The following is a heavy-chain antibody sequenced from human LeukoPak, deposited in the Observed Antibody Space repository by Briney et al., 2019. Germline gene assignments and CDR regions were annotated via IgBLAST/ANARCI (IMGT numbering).Heavy chain of an antibody. V-gene: IGHV4-59*01. CDR3: ARSDGVFDAFDI. CDR2: IYYSGST. D-gene: IGHD2-8*02. J-gene: IGHJ3*02. Sequence: PSETLSLTCTVSGGSISRYYWSWIRQPPGKGLEWIGYIYYSGSTYYNPSLKSRVTISVDTSKNQFSLKLSSVTAADAAVYYCARSDGVFDAFDIWGQGTMVTVSS. CDR1: GGSISRYY.